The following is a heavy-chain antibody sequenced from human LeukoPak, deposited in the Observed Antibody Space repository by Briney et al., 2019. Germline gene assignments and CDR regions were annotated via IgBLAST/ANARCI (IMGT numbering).Heavy chain of an antibody. D-gene: IGHD6-13*01. Sequence: SETLSLTCAVYGGSFSGYYWSWIRQPPGKGLEWIGEINHSGSTNYNPSLKSRVTISVDTSKNQFSLKLSSVTAANTAVYYCARGTHAIAAAGPFDYWGQGTLVTVSS. CDR2: INHSGST. CDR3: ARGTHAIAAAGPFDY. J-gene: IGHJ4*02. CDR1: GGSFSGYY. V-gene: IGHV4-34*01.